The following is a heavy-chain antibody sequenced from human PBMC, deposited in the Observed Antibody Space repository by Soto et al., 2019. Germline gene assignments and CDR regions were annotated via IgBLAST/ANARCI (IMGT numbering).Heavy chain of an antibody. V-gene: IGHV1-18*01. CDR3: ANRSPAFDY. Sequence: QVQLVQSGPEVKKPGASVKVSCKTSGYTFTSFGISWVRQAPGQGLEWMGWITTDKGKTNYAQKFQGRVTLTTDTSTRTAYMELRRLRSDDTAGYYCANRSPAFDYWGQGTLVTVSS. CDR1: GYTFTSFG. CDR2: ITTDKGKT. J-gene: IGHJ4*02.